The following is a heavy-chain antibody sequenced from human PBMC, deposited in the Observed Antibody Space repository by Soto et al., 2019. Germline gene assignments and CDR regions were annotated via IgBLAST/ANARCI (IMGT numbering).Heavy chain of an antibody. CDR2: ISYDGSNK. J-gene: IGHJ6*02. V-gene: IGHV3-30*18. D-gene: IGHD2-15*01. CDR1: GFTFSRHG. Sequence: GVPLRLSCAATGFTFSRHGMHCVRQAPGKRVERLAVISYDGSNKYYADSVKGRFTIPRDNSKNTLYLQMNSLRAEDTAVYYCAKVLIYCSGGSWYESSYYGMDVWGQGTTVTVPS. CDR3: AKVLIYCSGGSWYESSYYGMDV.